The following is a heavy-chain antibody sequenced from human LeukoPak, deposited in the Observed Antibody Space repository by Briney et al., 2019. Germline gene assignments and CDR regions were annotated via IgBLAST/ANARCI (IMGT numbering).Heavy chain of an antibody. D-gene: IGHD6-13*01. CDR2: ISYDGSNK. Sequence: GGSLRLSCAASGFTFSNYAMHWVRQAPGKGLEWMAIISYDGSNKDCADSVKGRFTISRDNSKNTLYLEVNGLRTEDTAVYYCARGGDSSSWHAWFDPWGQGTLVTVSS. V-gene: IGHV3-30-3*01. J-gene: IGHJ5*02. CDR1: GFTFSNYA. CDR3: ARGGDSSSWHAWFDP.